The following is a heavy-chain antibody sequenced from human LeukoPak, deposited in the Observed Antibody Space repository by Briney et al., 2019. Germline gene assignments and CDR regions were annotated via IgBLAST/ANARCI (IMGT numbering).Heavy chain of an antibody. CDR2: ISAYNGNT. CDR1: GYTFTSYG. Sequence: ASVKVSCKASGYTFTSYGISWVRQAPGQGLEWMGWISAYNGNTNYAQKLQGRVTMTTDTSTSTAYMELRSLRSDDTDVYYCARDPSYYDILTGLRSLFGFDPWGQGTLVTVSS. CDR3: ARDPSYYDILTGLRSLFGFDP. J-gene: IGHJ5*02. V-gene: IGHV1-18*01. D-gene: IGHD3-9*01.